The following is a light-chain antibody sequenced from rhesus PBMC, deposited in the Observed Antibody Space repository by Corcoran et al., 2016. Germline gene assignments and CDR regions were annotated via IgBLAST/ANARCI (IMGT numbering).Light chain of an antibody. Sequence: DIQMTQSPSSLSASVGDTVTITCRASQSISSWLAWYQQKPGKAPKLLIYKGSSLQSGVPSRFSGSGSGTVFTLTIGSLQSEDFSTYYCKQYRSSPFTFGPGTKLDIK. CDR3: KQYRSSPFT. CDR1: QSISSW. V-gene: IGKV1-22*01. CDR2: KGS. J-gene: IGKJ3*01.